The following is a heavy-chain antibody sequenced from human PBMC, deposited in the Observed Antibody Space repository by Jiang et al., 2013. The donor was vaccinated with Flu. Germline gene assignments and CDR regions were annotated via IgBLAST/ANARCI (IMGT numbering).Heavy chain of an antibody. J-gene: IGHJ4*02. Sequence: GSGLVKPSETLSLTCTVSGGSISGYYWSWIRQPPGKGLEWIGYIYYSGSTNYNPSLKSRVTISVDTSKNQFSLKLSSVTAADTAVYYCARVVDFWSGYYYFDYWGQGTLVTVSS. CDR3: ARVVDFWSGYYYFDY. CDR1: GGSISGYY. D-gene: IGHD3-3*01. CDR2: IYYSGST. V-gene: IGHV4-59*01.